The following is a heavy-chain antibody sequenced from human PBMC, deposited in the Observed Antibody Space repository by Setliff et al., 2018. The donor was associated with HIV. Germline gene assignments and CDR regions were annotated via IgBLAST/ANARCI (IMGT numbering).Heavy chain of an antibody. J-gene: IGHJ6*03. D-gene: IGHD3-16*01. V-gene: IGHV4-38-2*02. CDR1: GSSISSNYY. CDR3: ARDVPWGDYYYYMDV. Sequence: SETLSLTCTVSGSSISSNYYWAWIRQAPGKGLEWIGCIDASANTYYIPSLKSRATISIDTSKNQFSLKLSSVTAADTAVYYCARDVPWGDYYYYMDVWGKGTTVTVSS. CDR2: IDASANT.